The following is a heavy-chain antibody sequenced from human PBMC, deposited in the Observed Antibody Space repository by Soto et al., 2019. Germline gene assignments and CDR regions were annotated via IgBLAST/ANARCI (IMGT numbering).Heavy chain of an antibody. CDR2: IWYDGSNK. V-gene: IGHV3-33*01. CDR3: ARGPYGDPPWDYYYMDV. D-gene: IGHD4-17*01. J-gene: IGHJ6*03. Sequence: GGSLRLSCAASGFTFSSYGMHWVRQAPGKGLEWVAVIWYDGSNKYYADSVKGRFTISRDNSKNTLYLQMNSLRAEDTAVYYCARGPYGDPPWDYYYMDVWGKGTTVTVSS. CDR1: GFTFSSYG.